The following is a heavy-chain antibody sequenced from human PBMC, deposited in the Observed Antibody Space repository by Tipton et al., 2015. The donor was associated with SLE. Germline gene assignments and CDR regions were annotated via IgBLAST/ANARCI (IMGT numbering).Heavy chain of an antibody. Sequence: SLRLSCAASGFTFSSYSMNWVRQAPGKGLEWVSYIRSSSSTIYYADSVKGRFTISRDNAKNSLYLQMNSLRAEDTAVYYCVVEPKVDVWGQGTTVTVSS. J-gene: IGHJ6*02. CDR1: GFTFSSYS. CDR3: VVEPKVDV. D-gene: IGHD1-14*01. CDR2: IRSSSSTI. V-gene: IGHV3-48*01.